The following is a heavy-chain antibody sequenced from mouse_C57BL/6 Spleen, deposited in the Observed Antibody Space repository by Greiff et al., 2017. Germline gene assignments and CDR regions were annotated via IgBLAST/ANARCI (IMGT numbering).Heavy chain of an antibody. J-gene: IGHJ2*01. Sequence: PDAELVKPGAPVKLSCKVLGYTFTDHTIHWMKQRPEQGLDWIGYIYLRDGSTKYNEKFKGKATLTADKSSSTAYMQLNSLTSEDSAVYFCAREPSNWVYFDYWGQGTTLTVSS. D-gene: IGHD4-1*01. CDR2: IYLRDGST. CDR1: GYTFTDHT. V-gene: IGHV1-78*01. CDR3: AREPSNWVYFDY.